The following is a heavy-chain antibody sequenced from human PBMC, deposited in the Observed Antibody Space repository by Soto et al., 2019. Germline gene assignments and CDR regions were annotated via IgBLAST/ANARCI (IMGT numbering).Heavy chain of an antibody. CDR3: ARGRRDDYFDY. CDR1: GFTFSGYY. V-gene: IGHV3-7*01. J-gene: IGHJ4*02. CDR2: IKQDGSEK. Sequence: PGGSLRLSCAASGFTFSGYYMTWVRQSPGRGLEWVGNIKQDGSEKYYVDSLKGRFSISRDNAKKSLYLQMNSLRVEDTVVYYWARGRRDDYFDYWGQGTLVTVSS.